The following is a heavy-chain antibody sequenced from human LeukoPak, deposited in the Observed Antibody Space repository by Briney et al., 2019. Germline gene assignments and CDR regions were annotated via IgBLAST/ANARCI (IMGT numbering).Heavy chain of an antibody. V-gene: IGHV4-59*01. D-gene: IGHD2-2*01. CDR1: GGSIRNYY. Sequence: SSETLSLTCTVSGGSIRNYYWSWIRQSPGRGLEWIGYFFNDSLNYNSALKSRLTISVATSKNQLSLSLSSVTAADTAVYFCARGAYCNTTNCYAPDYHYMDVWGKGTTVTVSS. J-gene: IGHJ6*03. CDR2: FFNDSL. CDR3: ARGAYCNTTNCYAPDYHYMDV.